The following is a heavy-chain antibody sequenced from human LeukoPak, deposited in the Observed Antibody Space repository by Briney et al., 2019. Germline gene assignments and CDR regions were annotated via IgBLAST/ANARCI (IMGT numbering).Heavy chain of an antibody. CDR2: INHSGST. D-gene: IGHD1-7*01. CDR1: GGSFSGYY. V-gene: IGHV4-34*01. CDR3: ARDNGPRVDWNFDSCFDY. J-gene: IGHJ4*02. Sequence: SETLSLTCAVYGGSFSGYYWSWIRQPPGKGLEWIGEINHSGSTNYNPSLKSRVTISVDTSKNQFSLKLSSVTAADTAVYYCARDNGPRVDWNFDSCFDYWGQGTLVTVSS.